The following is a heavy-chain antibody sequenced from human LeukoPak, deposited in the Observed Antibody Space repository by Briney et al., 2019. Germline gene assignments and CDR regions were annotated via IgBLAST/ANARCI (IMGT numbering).Heavy chain of an antibody. J-gene: IGHJ5*02. CDR1: GGTFSSYA. V-gene: IGHV1-69*05. CDR3: ARDLEYSNSSAIRGWFDP. CDR2: IIPIFGTA. D-gene: IGHD6-6*01. Sequence: ASVKVSCKASGGTFSSYAISWVRQAPGQGFEWMGRIIPIFGTANYAQKFQGRVTITTDESTSTAYMELSSLRSEDTAVYYCARDLEYSNSSAIRGWFDPWGQGTLVTVSS.